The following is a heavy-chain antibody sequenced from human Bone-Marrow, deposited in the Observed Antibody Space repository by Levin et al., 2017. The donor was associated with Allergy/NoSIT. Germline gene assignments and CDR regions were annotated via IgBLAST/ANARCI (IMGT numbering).Heavy chain of an antibody. Sequence: GESLKISCKTFGYTFTEHFVHWVRRVPGQGLELMGRINPKSGDAFYVQKFQGRVTLTRDMSLTTVYMELSRLTSDDTAVYYCARGGSSSSWFPNYYFDHWGQGSPVTV. J-gene: IGHJ4*02. CDR1: GYTFTEHF. CDR2: INPKSGDA. CDR3: ARGGSSSSWFPNYYFDH. D-gene: IGHD6-13*01. V-gene: IGHV1-2*06.